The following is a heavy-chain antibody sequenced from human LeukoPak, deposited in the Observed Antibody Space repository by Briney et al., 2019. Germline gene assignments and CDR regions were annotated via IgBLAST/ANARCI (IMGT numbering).Heavy chain of an antibody. CDR1: GFTSSSYA. D-gene: IGHD1-26*01. CDR2: IKGDGSSI. CDR3: VRDGVGAPPFDY. V-gene: IGHV3-74*01. Sequence: PGGSLRLSCAASGFTSSSYAMSWVRQAPGKGLEWVSRIKGDGSSISHADSVTGRFTISRDNAKNTLYLQMNNLRAEDTGVYYCVRDGVGAPPFDYWGEGILVTVSS. J-gene: IGHJ4*02.